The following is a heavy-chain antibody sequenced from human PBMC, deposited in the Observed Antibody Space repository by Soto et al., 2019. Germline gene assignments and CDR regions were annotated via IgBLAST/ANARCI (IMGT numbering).Heavy chain of an antibody. J-gene: IGHJ6*02. Sequence: EVQLVESGGRLEKPGRSLRLSCTTSGFRFDDFDLIWFRQAPGKGLEWVGFIRSNAKGETTYYAASVKGRFTVSRDDSKSIAYLQMDSLKTEDTATYYCSKVRVIGTQSQVFSYFGMDVWGQGTTVTVS. CDR2: IRSNAKGETT. CDR1: GFRFDDFD. V-gene: IGHV3-49*05. CDR3: SKVRVIGTQSQVFSYFGMDV. D-gene: IGHD1-1*01.